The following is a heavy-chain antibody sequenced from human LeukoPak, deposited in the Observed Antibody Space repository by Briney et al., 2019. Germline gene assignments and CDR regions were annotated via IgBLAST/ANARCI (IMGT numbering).Heavy chain of an antibody. CDR3: ARGRVVTPNYFDY. J-gene: IGHJ4*02. CDR1: GGSFSGYY. D-gene: IGHD3-10*01. V-gene: IGHV4-34*01. CDR2: INHSGST. Sequence: SETLSLTCAVYGGSFSGYYWSWIRQPPGKGLEWIGEINHSGSTNYNPSLKSRVTISVDTSKNQFSLKLSSVTAADTAVYCCARGRVVTPNYFDYWGQGTLVTVSS.